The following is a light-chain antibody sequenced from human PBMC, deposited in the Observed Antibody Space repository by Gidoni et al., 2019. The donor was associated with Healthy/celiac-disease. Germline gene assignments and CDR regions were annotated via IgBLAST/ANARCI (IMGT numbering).Light chain of an antibody. Sequence: DIVMTQSPDSLAVSLGESAPINCKSSQSVLYSSNNKNYLAWYQQKPGQPPKLLIYWASTRESGVPDRFSGSGSGTDYTLTISSLQAEDVAVYYCQQYYSTPPVTFGQGTKLEIK. CDR2: WAS. V-gene: IGKV4-1*01. CDR1: QSVLYSSNNKNY. CDR3: QQYYSTPPVT. J-gene: IGKJ2*01.